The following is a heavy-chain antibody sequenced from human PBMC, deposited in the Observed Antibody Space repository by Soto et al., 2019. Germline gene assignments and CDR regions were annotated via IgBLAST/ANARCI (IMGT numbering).Heavy chain of an antibody. V-gene: IGHV3-11*01. CDR3: ARDGVLFRAGFDS. D-gene: IGHD3-16*01. J-gene: IGHJ4*02. CDR1: GFTFNNYY. Sequence: QIQLEESGGGLVKPGGSLRLSCTVSGFTFNNYYMAWIRQAPGKGLEWISYISTSGTSTFYADSVKGRFTISRDNAMNSLFLQMNSLGVEDTAVYFCARDGVLFRAGFDSWGQGTLVTVAS. CDR2: ISTSGTST.